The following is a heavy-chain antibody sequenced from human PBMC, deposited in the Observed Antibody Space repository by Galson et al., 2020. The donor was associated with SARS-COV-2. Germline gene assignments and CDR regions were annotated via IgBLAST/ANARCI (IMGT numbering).Heavy chain of an antibody. CDR2: IYSGGST. CDR1: GFTFSNYA. Sequence: GGSLRLSCAASGFTFSNYAMSWVRQAPGKGLEWVSVIYSGGSTYYGDSVKGRFTISRDNSKNTLYLQMNSLRAEDTAVYYCAKVSGYDPDAFDIWGQGTKVTVSS. V-gene: IGHV3-23*03. CDR3: AKVSGYDPDAFDI. D-gene: IGHD5-12*01. J-gene: IGHJ3*02.